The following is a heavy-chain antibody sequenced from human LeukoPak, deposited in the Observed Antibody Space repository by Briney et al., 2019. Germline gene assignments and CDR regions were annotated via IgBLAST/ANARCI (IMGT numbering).Heavy chain of an antibody. J-gene: IGHJ4*02. CDR1: GFTFSSYA. D-gene: IGHD6-6*01. CDR3: AKDVGSSIAARRAFDY. Sequence: PGGSLRLSCAASGFTFSSYAMTWVRQAPGKGLEWVSAVSGRGTNTYYADSVKGRFTIYRDNSRNTLYLQMNSLRAEDTAIYYCAKDVGSSIAARRAFDYWGQGTLVTVSS. V-gene: IGHV3-23*01. CDR2: VSGRGTNT.